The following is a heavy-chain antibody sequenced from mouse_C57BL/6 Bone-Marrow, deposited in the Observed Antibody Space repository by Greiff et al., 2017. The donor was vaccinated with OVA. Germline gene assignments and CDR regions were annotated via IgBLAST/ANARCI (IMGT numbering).Heavy chain of an antibody. J-gene: IGHJ2*01. CDR3: ARMGDDYDDYFDY. CDR1: GYSFTGYY. Sequence: EVQLQQSGPELVKPGASVKISCKASGYSFTGYYMNWVKQSPEKSLEWIGEINPSTGGTTYNQKFKAKATLTVDKSSSTAYMQLKSLTSEDSAVYYCARMGDDYDDYFDYWGQGTTLTVSS. D-gene: IGHD2-4*01. CDR2: INPSTGGT. V-gene: IGHV1-42*01.